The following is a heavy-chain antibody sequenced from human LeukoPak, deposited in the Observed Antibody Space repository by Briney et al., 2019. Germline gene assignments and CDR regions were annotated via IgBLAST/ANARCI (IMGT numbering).Heavy chain of an antibody. J-gene: IGHJ6*04. V-gene: IGHV4-39*07. Sequence: GSLRLSCAASGFTFSSYSMNWVRQPPGKGLEWIGTIYYSGSTYCKPSLKSRVTISLDTSKNQFSLKLSSVTAADTAVYYCARGIGDTAGDVWGKGTTVTVSS. CDR2: IYYSGST. CDR3: ARGIGDTAGDV. CDR1: GFTFSSYS.